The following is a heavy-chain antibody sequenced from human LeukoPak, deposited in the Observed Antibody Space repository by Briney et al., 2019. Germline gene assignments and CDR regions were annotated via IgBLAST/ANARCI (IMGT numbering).Heavy chain of an antibody. V-gene: IGHV3-21*01. Sequence: GGSLRLSCAASGFTFSSYSMNWVRQAPGKGLEWVSSISSSSNYIYYADSVKGRFTISRDNAKNSLYLQMNSLRAEDTAVYYCARDLGGYATFDYWGQGTLVTVSS. CDR3: ARDLGGYATFDY. D-gene: IGHD5-12*01. CDR1: GFTFSSYS. CDR2: ISSSSNYI. J-gene: IGHJ4*02.